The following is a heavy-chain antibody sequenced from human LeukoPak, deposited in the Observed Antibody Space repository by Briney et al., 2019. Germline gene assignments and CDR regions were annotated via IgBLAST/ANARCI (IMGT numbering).Heavy chain of an antibody. Sequence: GASVKDSCKASVGTFSSYAISWVRQAPGQGLEWMGRIIPILGIANYAQKFQGRVTITADKSTSTAYMGLSSLRSEDTAVYYCARDSSPSSSWCLNFDYWGQGTLVTVSS. CDR1: VGTFSSYA. CDR3: ARDSSPSSSWCLNFDY. D-gene: IGHD6-13*01. V-gene: IGHV1-69*04. J-gene: IGHJ4*02. CDR2: IIPILGIA.